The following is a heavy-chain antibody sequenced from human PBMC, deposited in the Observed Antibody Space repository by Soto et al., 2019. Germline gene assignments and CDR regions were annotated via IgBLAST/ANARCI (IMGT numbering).Heavy chain of an antibody. CDR3: AHGEYSSDGWCFIDY. Sequence: ITLKESGPTLVKPTQTLTLTCTLSGFSLNASGVRVGWIRQPPGKALEWLALIYWDDGKLYSPSLKNRLTVTKDTLKNQVVLTMTNMDPADTGTYYCAHGEYSSDGWCFIDYWGQGSLVTVSS. D-gene: IGHD6-19*01. CDR2: IYWDDGK. V-gene: IGHV2-5*02. J-gene: IGHJ4*02. CDR1: GFSLNASGVR.